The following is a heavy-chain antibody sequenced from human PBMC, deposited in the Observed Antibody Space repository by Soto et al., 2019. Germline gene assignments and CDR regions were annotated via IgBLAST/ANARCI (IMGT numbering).Heavy chain of an antibody. D-gene: IGHD2-21*01. CDR2: ITADGGT. V-gene: IGHV3-23*01. CDR1: EFTVSSHA. J-gene: IGHJ3*02. CDR3: APHVACGGRSCPHDAFAI. Sequence: EVQVLESGGGLEQPGGSLRLSCEGSEFTVSSHAMTWIRQAPGKGPEWVSTITADGGTYYADSVKGRFDMSRDNSENTMDLHLTSPGAEDTAAYYCAPHVACGGRSCPHDAFAIRGPGTMVTVS.